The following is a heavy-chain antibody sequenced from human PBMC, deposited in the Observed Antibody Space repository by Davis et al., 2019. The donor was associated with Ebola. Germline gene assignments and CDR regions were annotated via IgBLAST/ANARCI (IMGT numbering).Heavy chain of an antibody. CDR2: IIPILGAT. Sequence: SVTVSCKASGGTFSSHAVSWVRQPPRQGLEWMGGIIPILGATNYAQSLQGRVTITADESTSTAYMELSSLRSEDTAVYYCARSFSSTFVGWFDPWGQGTLVTVSS. CDR1: GGTFSSHA. J-gene: IGHJ5*02. CDR3: ARSFSSTFVGWFDP. V-gene: IGHV1-69*13. D-gene: IGHD6-13*01.